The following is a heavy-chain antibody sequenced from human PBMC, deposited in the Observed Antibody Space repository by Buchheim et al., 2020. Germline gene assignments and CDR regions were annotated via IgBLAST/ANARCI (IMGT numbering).Heavy chain of an antibody. Sequence: EVHLVDSGGGLVQPGGSLRLSCAASGFTFSNYWMNWVRQAPGKGLEWVANIKQDGSEKYYVDSVKDRFTISRDNAKNSLFLQMNSLGAEDTAVYYCARACGSSACPIYFDFWGQGTL. CDR3: ARACGSSACPIYFDF. V-gene: IGHV3-7*04. CDR2: IKQDGSEK. D-gene: IGHD2-2*01. J-gene: IGHJ4*02. CDR1: GFTFSNYW.